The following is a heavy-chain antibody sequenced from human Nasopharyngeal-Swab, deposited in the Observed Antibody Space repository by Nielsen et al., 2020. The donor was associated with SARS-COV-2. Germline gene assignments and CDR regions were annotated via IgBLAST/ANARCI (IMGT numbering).Heavy chain of an antibody. Sequence: SEILSLTCAVSGASISTRSWWSWVRQPPGKGLEWIGEIWHDGSTNYNPSLKSRVTMSLDTSKNQFSLELTSVTAEDTAVYYCARDSSGWRENDYWGQGTLVTVSS. J-gene: IGHJ4*02. CDR3: ARDSSGWRENDY. D-gene: IGHD6-19*01. CDR2: IWHDGST. V-gene: IGHV4-4*02. CDR1: GASISTRSW.